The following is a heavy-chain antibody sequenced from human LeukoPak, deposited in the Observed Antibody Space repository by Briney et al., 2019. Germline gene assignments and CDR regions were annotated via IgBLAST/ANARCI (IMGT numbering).Heavy chain of an antibody. D-gene: IGHD2-15*01. J-gene: IGHJ5*02. CDR1: GFPFSSYW. V-gene: IGHV3-74*01. CDR2: INSDGSST. Sequence: GGSLRLSCAASGFPFSSYWMHWVRHATGKGLVWVSRINSDGSSTSYADSVKGRFTISRDNAKNTLYLQMNSLRAEDTAVYYCARGLLGKYNWFDPWGQGTLVTVSS. CDR3: ARGLLGKYNWFDP.